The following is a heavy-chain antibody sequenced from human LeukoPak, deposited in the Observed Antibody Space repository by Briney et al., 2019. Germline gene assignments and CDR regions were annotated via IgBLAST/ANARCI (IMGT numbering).Heavy chain of an antibody. CDR2: IWYDGSNK. J-gene: IGHJ4*02. CDR1: GFTFSSYG. CDR3: ARDSQTGRADY. D-gene: IGHD1-1*01. Sequence: GESLRLSCAASGFTFSSYGMHWVRQAPGKGLEWVAVIWYDGSNKYYADSVKGRFTISRDNSKNTLYLQMNSLRAEDTAVYYCARDSQTGRADYWGQGTLVTVSS. V-gene: IGHV3-33*01.